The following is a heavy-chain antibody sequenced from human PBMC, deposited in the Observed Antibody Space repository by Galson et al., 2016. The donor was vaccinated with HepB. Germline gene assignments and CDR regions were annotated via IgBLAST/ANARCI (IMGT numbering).Heavy chain of an antibody. CDR2: ITRSGDAT. D-gene: IGHD3-16*01. J-gene: IGHJ4*02. Sequence: SLRLSCAASGFSFRNSGMSWVRQAPGRGLEWVSGITRSGDATHYVDFVKGRFTISRDNSKNTLYLYMNNLTAGDTAIYYCGKHGGFDYWGQGALVTVSS. V-gene: IGHV3-23*01. CDR1: GFSFRNSG. CDR3: GKHGGFDY.